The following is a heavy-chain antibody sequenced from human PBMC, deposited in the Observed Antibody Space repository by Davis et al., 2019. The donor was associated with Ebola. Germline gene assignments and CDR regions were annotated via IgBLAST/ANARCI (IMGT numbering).Heavy chain of an antibody. V-gene: IGHV4-59*08. CDR3: ARALIDSSGYYYIDY. CDR2: IYYSWST. CDR1: GGSISSFY. J-gene: IGHJ4*02. Sequence: SETLSLTCTVSGGSISSFYWSWIRQPPGKGLEWIGYIYYSWSTNYNPSLKSRVTISVDTSKKQFSLKLSSVTAADTAVYYWARALIDSSGYYYIDYWGQGTLVTVSS. D-gene: IGHD3-22*01.